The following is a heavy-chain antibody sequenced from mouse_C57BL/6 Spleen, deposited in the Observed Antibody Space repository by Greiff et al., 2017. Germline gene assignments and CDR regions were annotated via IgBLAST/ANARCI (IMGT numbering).Heavy chain of an antibody. Sequence: EVKLVESGEGLVKPGGSLKLSCAASGFTFSSYAMSWVRQTPEKRLEWVAYISSGGDYIYYADTVKGRFTISRDNARNTLYLQMSSLKSEDTAMYYCTRDLNYYGSSLYAMDYWGQGTSVTVSS. CDR1: GFTFSSYA. D-gene: IGHD1-1*01. V-gene: IGHV5-9-1*02. CDR3: TRDLNYYGSSLYAMDY. CDR2: ISSGGDYI. J-gene: IGHJ4*01.